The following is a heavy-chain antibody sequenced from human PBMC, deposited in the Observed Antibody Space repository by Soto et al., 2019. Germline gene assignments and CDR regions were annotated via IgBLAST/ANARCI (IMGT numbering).Heavy chain of an antibody. Sequence: QMQLQESGPGLVKPSETLSLTCTVSGGSIRGYYWSWIRQSAGMGLEWIGRMHTSGSTNYNPSLKSRVSISVDMSKYQISLKLTSVTAADTALYYCVRASMPKAHFDSWGQGTLVTVSS. J-gene: IGHJ4*02. CDR1: GGSIRGYY. CDR3: VRASMPKAHFDS. D-gene: IGHD2-2*01. CDR2: MHTSGST. V-gene: IGHV4-4*07.